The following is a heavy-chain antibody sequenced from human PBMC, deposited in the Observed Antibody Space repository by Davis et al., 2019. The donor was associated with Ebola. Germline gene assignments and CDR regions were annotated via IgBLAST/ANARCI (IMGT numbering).Heavy chain of an antibody. V-gene: IGHV3-48*04. CDR3: ARDFSGILYG. D-gene: IGHD1-26*01. J-gene: IGHJ4*02. Sequence: GESLKISCAASGFTFSSYSMNWVRQAPGKGLEWVSYISSSSSTIYYADSVKGRFTISRDNAKNSLYLQMNSLRAEDTAVYYCARDFSGILYGRGQGTLVTVSS. CDR2: ISSSSSTI. CDR1: GFTFSSYS.